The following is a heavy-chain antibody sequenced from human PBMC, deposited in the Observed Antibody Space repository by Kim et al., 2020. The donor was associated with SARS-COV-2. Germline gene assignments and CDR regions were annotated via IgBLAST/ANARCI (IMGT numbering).Heavy chain of an antibody. CDR1: GFTFSSYA. J-gene: IGHJ4*02. D-gene: IGHD3-10*01. CDR3: AKDSGTIYYGSGSYWEVDC. CDR2: ISGSGGST. Sequence: GGSLRLSCAASGFTFSSYAMSWVRQAPGKGLEWVSAISGSGGSTYYADSVKGRFTISRDNSKNTLYLQMNSLRAEDTAVYYCAKDSGTIYYGSGSYWEVDCWGQGTLVTVSS. V-gene: IGHV3-23*01.